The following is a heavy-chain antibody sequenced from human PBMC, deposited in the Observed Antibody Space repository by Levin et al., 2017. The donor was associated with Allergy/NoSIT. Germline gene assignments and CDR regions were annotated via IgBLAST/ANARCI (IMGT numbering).Heavy chain of an antibody. CDR2: TSYDGSDK. CDR3: AGGRSGNYPDY. J-gene: IGHJ4*02. V-gene: IGHV3-30-3*01. D-gene: IGHD3-10*01. Sequence: PGGSLRLSCAASGFTFGDYAMSWVRQAPGKGLEWVTVTSYDGSDKYYADSVKGRFTISRDDSKNTLYLQMNSLRAEDTAVYFCAGGRSGNYPDYWGQGTLVTVSS. CDR1: GFTFGDYA.